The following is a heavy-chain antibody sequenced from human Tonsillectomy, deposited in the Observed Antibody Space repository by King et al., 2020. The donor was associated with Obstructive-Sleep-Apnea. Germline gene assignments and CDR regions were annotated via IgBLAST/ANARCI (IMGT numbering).Heavy chain of an antibody. CDR2: IKSKTDGGTT. D-gene: IGHD3-22*01. CDR1: GFTFSNAW. V-gene: IGHV3-15*01. Sequence: VQLVESGGGLVKPGGSLRLSCAASGFTFSNAWMSWVRQAPGKGLEWVGRIKSKTDGGTTDDAAPVKGRFTISRDDSKKTLYLQMKSLKTEDTALYYCTTEYYYDSSGYYYVWGYFDYWGQGTLVTVSS. CDR3: TTEYYYDSSGYYYVWGYFDY. J-gene: IGHJ4*02.